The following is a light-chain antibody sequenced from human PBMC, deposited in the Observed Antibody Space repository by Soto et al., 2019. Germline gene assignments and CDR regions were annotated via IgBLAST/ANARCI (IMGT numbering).Light chain of an antibody. CDR3: SSDTTSSTLI. V-gene: IGLV2-14*01. J-gene: IGLJ2*01. Sequence: QSVLTQPASVSGSPGQSITISCTGTSSDIGGYNFVSWYQQHPGKAPKLLIHEVNNRPSGVPIRFSASKSGNTASLTISGLQAEDEADYYCSSDTTSSTLIFGGGTKLTVL. CDR2: EVN. CDR1: SSDIGGYNF.